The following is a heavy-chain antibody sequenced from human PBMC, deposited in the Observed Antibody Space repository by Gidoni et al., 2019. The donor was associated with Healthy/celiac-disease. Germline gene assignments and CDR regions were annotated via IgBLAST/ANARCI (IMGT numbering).Heavy chain of an antibody. CDR2: IYYSGST. CDR1: GGSISSSSYY. Sequence: QLPLQASGPGLVKPSETLSLTCTVSGGSISSSSYYWGWIRQPPGKGLEWIGSIYYSGSTYYNPSLKSRVTISVDTSKNQFSLKLSSVTAADTAVYYCARRAGVRYFDRGWFDPWGQGTLVTVSS. CDR3: ARRAGVRYFDRGWFDP. D-gene: IGHD3-9*01. V-gene: IGHV4-39*01. J-gene: IGHJ5*02.